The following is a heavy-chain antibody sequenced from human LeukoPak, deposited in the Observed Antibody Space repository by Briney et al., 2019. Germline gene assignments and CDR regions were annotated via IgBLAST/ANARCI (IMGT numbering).Heavy chain of an antibody. J-gene: IGHJ4*02. Sequence: PSETLSLTCTVSGGSISSYYWSWIRQPPGEGLEWIGYIYYSGSTNYNPSLKSRVTISVDTSKNQFSLKLSSVTAADTAVYYCAAGGRYDFWSGYSNYFDYWGQGTLVTVSS. CDR1: GGSISSYY. V-gene: IGHV4-59*08. D-gene: IGHD3-3*01. CDR3: AAGGRYDFWSGYSNYFDY. CDR2: IYYSGST.